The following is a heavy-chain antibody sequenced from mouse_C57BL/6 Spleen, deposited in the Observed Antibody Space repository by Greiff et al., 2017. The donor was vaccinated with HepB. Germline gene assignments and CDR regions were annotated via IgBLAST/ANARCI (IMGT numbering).Heavy chain of an antibody. CDR1: GYTFTSYW. CDR2: IDPNSGGT. CDR3: ARSDYGSSYAHFDY. J-gene: IGHJ2*01. D-gene: IGHD1-1*01. V-gene: IGHV1-72*01. Sequence: VKLQQSGAELVKPGASVKLSCKASGYTFTSYWMHWVKQRPGRGLEWIGRIDPNSGGTKYNEKFKSKATLTVDKPSSTAYMQLSSLTSEDSAVYYCARSDYGSSYAHFDYWGQGTTLTVSS.